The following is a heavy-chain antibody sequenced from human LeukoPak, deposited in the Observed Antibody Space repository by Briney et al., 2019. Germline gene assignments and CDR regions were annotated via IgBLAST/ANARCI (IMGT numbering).Heavy chain of an antibody. CDR3: ARDSRYCSSTSCYEGGNWFDP. Sequence: ASVKVSCKASGGTFSSYAISWVRQAPGQGLEWMGGIIPIFGTANYAQKFQGRVTITADESTSTAYMELSSLRSEDTAVCYCARDSRYCSSTSCYEGGNWFDPWGQGTLVTVSS. D-gene: IGHD2-2*01. J-gene: IGHJ5*02. CDR1: GGTFSSYA. CDR2: IIPIFGTA. V-gene: IGHV1-69*01.